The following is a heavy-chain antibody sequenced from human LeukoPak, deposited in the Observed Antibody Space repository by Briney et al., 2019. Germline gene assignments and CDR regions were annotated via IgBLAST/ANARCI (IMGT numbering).Heavy chain of an antibody. CDR3: ASSLGSGSYFYYFDY. J-gene: IGHJ4*02. CDR2: ISYDGSNK. V-gene: IGHV3-30*04. CDR1: GFTFSSYA. Sequence: GGSLRLSCAASGFTFSSYAMHWVRQAPGKGLEWVAVISYDGSNKYYADSVKGRFTISRDSSKNTLYLQMNSLRAEDTAVYYCASSLGSGSYFYYFDYWGQGTLVTVSS. D-gene: IGHD1-26*01.